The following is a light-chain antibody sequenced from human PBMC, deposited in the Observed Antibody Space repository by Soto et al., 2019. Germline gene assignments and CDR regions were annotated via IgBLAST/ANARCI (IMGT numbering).Light chain of an antibody. Sequence: IQMTQSHSSLSASVGDRVTITCRASQSISSYLNWYQQKPGKAPKLLIYGASSLQSGVPSRFSGSGSGTDFTLTIRSLQPEDFATYYCQQSYSTPITFGQGTRLENK. V-gene: IGKV1-39*01. CDR1: QSISSY. CDR2: GAS. CDR3: QQSYSTPIT. J-gene: IGKJ5*01.